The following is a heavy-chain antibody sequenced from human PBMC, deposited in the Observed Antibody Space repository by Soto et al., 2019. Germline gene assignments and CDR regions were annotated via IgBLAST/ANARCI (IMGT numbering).Heavy chain of an antibody. D-gene: IGHD6-13*01. CDR1: GFTFSDYY. J-gene: IGHJ3*02. V-gene: IGHV3-11*04. Sequence: GGSLRLSCAASGFTFSDYYMSWIRQAPGKGLEWVSCISSSGSTIYYADSVKGRFTISRDNAKNSLYLQMNSLRAEDTAVYYCARPSGGGLAPHSSSGLFAFETWGKGTMVPV. CDR3: ARPSGGGLAPHSSSGLFAFET. CDR2: ISSSGSTI.